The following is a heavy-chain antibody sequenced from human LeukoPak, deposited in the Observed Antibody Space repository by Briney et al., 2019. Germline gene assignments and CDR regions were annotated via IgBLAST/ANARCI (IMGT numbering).Heavy chain of an antibody. CDR2: IRSDGSDK. V-gene: IGHV3-30*02. Sequence: GGSLRLSCADSGFTVSSNYMSWVRHAPGKRLEWVAFIRSDGSDKSYADSVKGRFTISRDNSENKLYLQINSLRVEDTAVYYCVKDTPTTGYHLDSWGQGTLVTVSS. D-gene: IGHD1-1*01. J-gene: IGHJ4*02. CDR1: GFTVSSNY. CDR3: VKDTPTTGYHLDS.